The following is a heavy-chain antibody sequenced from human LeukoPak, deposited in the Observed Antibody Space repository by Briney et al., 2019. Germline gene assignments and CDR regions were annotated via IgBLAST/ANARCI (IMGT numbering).Heavy chain of an antibody. CDR2: IWYDRSNK. CDR1: GFTFSSYG. D-gene: IGHD6-13*01. J-gene: IGHJ4*02. Sequence: PGGSLRLSCAASGFTFSSYGVHWVRQAPGKGLEWVAVIWYDRSNKYYADSVKGRFSISRDNSKNTLYLQMDGLRAEDTAVYYCAKDRVYSSSWYGGLDYWGQGTLVTVSS. V-gene: IGHV3-33*06. CDR3: AKDRVYSSSWYGGLDY.